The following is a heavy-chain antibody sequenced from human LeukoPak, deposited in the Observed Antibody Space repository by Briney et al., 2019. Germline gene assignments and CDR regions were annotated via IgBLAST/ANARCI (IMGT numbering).Heavy chain of an antibody. D-gene: IGHD2-2*01. CDR2: IIPIFGTA. J-gene: IGHJ3*02. Sequence: GASVKVSCKTSGGTFSSYAISWVRQAPGQGLEWMGGIIPIFGTANYAQKFQGRVTITTDESTSTAYMELSSLRSEDTAVYYCARVRCSSTSCLGGGEAFDIWGQGTMVTVSS. CDR1: GGTFSSYA. V-gene: IGHV1-69*05. CDR3: ARVRCSSTSCLGGGEAFDI.